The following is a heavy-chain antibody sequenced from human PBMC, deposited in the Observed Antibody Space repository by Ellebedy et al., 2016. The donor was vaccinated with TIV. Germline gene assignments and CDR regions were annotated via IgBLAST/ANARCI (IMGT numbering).Heavy chain of an antibody. Sequence: SGPTLVKPTQTLTLTCTFSGFSLSTNTMRVSWIRQPPGKALEWLARIDWDDDKFYSTSLKTRLTISKDTSKNQVVLTMTNMDPVDTATYYCACSITIFGVVNDKKEDAFDIWGQGTMVTVSS. CDR2: IDWDDDK. J-gene: IGHJ3*02. CDR1: GFSLSTNTMR. CDR3: ACSITIFGVVNDKKEDAFDI. D-gene: IGHD3-3*01. V-gene: IGHV2-70*04.